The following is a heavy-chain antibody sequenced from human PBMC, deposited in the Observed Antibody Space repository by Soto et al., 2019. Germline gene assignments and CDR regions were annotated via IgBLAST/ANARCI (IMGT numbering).Heavy chain of an antibody. V-gene: IGHV4-31*03. CDR3: ARTYYDDSSGTFDI. CDR2: IYYSGST. D-gene: IGHD3-22*01. CDR1: GGSISSGGYY. J-gene: IGHJ3*02. Sequence: QVQLQESGPGLVKPSQTLSLTCTVSGGSISSGGYYWSWIRQHPGKGLEWIGYIYYSGSTYCNPSLKIRVTITVDTSKNQFSLKLSSVTAADTAVYYCARTYYDDSSGTFDIWGQGTMVTVSS.